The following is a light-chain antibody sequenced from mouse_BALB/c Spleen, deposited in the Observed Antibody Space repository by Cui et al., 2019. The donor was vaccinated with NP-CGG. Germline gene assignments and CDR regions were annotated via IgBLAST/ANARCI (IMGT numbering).Light chain of an antibody. CDR1: TGGVTTSNY. V-gene: IGLV1*01. CDR2: GTN. CDR3: ALWYSNHWV. Sequence: VVSQACALTTSPGETVTLTCRSSTGGVTTSNYANWVQEKPDHLFTGLIGGTNNRAPGVPARFSGSLIGDKAALTITGAQTEDEAIYFCALWYSNHWVFGGGTKLTVL. J-gene: IGLJ1*01.